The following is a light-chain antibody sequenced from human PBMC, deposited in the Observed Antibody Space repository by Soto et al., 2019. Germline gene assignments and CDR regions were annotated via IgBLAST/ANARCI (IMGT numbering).Light chain of an antibody. Sequence: EIVLTQSPGTLSLSPGERATLSCRASQSVSSSYLAWYQQKPGLAPRLLMYGASSRATGIPDRFIGSGSGTDFTLTISRLEPEDFAVYYCQQYVSSPWTFGQGTKVEIK. V-gene: IGKV3-20*01. CDR1: QSVSSSY. CDR3: QQYVSSPWT. CDR2: GAS. J-gene: IGKJ1*01.